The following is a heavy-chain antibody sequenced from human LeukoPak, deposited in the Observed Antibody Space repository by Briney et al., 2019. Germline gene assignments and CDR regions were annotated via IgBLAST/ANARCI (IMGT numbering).Heavy chain of an antibody. CDR3: ARVKTMVRGVLDY. CDR1: GXSFSGYY. J-gene: IGHJ4*02. Sequence: SETLSLTCAVYGXSFSGYYGSWIRQPPGKGREWIGEINHSGSTNYNPSLKSRVTISVDTSKNQFSLKLSSVTAADTAVYYCARVKTMVRGVLDYWGQGTLVTVSS. V-gene: IGHV4-34*01. D-gene: IGHD3-10*01. CDR2: INHSGST.